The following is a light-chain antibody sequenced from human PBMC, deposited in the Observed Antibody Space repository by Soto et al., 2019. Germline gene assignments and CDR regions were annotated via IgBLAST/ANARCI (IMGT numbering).Light chain of an antibody. V-gene: IGKV1-5*03. CDR2: KAS. CDR3: QQYDRYPVT. J-gene: IGKJ4*01. CDR1: QSISSW. Sequence: DSQITQSPSTLAASVGDRVTINCRASQSISSWLAWYQQKPGKAPKLLIYKASLLQSGVPSRFSGSGSGTEFTLTISSLQPEDFATYYCQQYDRYPVTFGGGTKVEFK.